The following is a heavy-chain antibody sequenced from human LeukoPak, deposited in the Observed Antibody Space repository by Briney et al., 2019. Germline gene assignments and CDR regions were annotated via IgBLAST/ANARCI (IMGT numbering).Heavy chain of an antibody. V-gene: IGHV4-59*02. CDR1: GHSVSIYY. D-gene: IGHD6-13*01. CDR3: ASAGSSWSFDY. CDR2: IYNSGCT. J-gene: IGHJ4*02. Sequence: SESLSLTCTVAGHSVSIYYWGWIRHPQREGLEWIWYIYNSGCTNYSPSPKSRVTTSVGTSKTQFCLKLTAVTAADTAVYYGASAGSSWSFDYWGQGTLVTVSS.